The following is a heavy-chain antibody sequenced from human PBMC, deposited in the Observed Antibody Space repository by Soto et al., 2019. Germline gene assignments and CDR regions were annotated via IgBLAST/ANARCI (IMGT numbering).Heavy chain of an antibody. J-gene: IGHJ4*02. D-gene: IGHD6-13*01. V-gene: IGHV1-69*12. CDR2: IIPIFGTA. CDR3: ARDRRGSYSSSWYEGDY. CDR1: GGTFSSYA. Sequence: QVQLVQSGADVKKPGSSVKVSCKASGGTFSSYAISWVRQAPGQGLEWMGGIIPIFGTANYAQKFQGRVTITADESTSTAYMELSSLRSEDTAVYYCARDRRGSYSSSWYEGDYWGQGTLVTVSS.